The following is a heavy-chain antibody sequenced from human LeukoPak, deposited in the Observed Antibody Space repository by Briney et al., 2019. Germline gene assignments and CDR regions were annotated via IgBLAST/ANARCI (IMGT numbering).Heavy chain of an antibody. V-gene: IGHV3-30*18. Sequence: PGGSLRLSCAASGFTFSSYGMHWVRQAPGKGLEWVAVISYDGSNKYYADSVKGRFTISRDHSKNTLYLQMNSLRAEDTAVYYCAKDLNTGGIFGVVGHNNWFDPWGQGTLVTVSS. D-gene: IGHD3-3*01. CDR3: AKDLNTGGIFGVVGHNNWFDP. J-gene: IGHJ5*02. CDR2: ISYDGSNK. CDR1: GFTFSSYG.